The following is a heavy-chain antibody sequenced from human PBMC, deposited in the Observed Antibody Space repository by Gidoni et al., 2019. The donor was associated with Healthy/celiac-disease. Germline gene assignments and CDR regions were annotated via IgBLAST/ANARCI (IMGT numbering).Heavy chain of an antibody. CDR2: ISYDGSNK. J-gene: IGHJ4*02. Sequence: QVQLVESGGGVVQPGRSLRLSCAASGFTFSSYAMHWVRQAPGKGLEWVAVISYDGSNKYYADSVKGRFTISRDNSKNTLYLQMNSLRAEDTAVYYCARDPSLRYFDWLLFDYWGQGTLVTVSS. D-gene: IGHD3-9*01. CDR3: ARDPSLRYFDWLLFDY. V-gene: IGHV3-30-3*01. CDR1: GFTFSSYA.